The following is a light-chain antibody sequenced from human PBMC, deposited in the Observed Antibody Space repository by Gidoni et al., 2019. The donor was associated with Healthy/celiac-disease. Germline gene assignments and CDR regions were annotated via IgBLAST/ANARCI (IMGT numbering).Light chain of an antibody. Sequence: EIVFTQSPATLSLSPGERATLSCRASQCVSSYLAWYQQKPGQAPRLLIYDASNRATGIPARFSGSGSGTEFTLTISSLEPEDFAVYYCQQRSNWPTFXGXTKVEIK. CDR1: QCVSSY. J-gene: IGKJ4*01. CDR3: QQRSNWPT. V-gene: IGKV3-11*01. CDR2: DAS.